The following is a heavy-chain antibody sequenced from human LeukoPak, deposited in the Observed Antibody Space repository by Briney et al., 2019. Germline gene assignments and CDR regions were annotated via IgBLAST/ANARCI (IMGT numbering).Heavy chain of an antibody. Sequence: SETLSLTCTVSGGSISSSSYYWGWIRQPPGKGLEWIGSIYYSGSTYYNPSLKSRVTISVDTSKNQFSLKLNSVTAADTAVYYCARRGYCGGSTCYSFDYWGQGTLVTVPS. CDR2: IYYSGST. D-gene: IGHD2-15*01. V-gene: IGHV4-39*07. J-gene: IGHJ4*02. CDR1: GGSISSSSYY. CDR3: ARRGYCGGSTCYSFDY.